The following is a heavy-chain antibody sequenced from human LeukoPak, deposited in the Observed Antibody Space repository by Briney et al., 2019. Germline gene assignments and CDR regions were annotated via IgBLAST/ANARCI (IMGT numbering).Heavy chain of an antibody. V-gene: IGHV1-8*01. CDR1: GYTFTRYD. CDR2: MNPNSGNT. CDR3: ARAGRFDSGHAWFDP. J-gene: IGHJ5*02. Sequence: ASVKVSCKASGYTFTRYDINWVRQATGHWLEWMGLMNPNSGNTRYAQKYQGIVTTTRNTSISTAYMELSSLRSEYTAVYYCARAGRFDSGHAWFDPWSQGTLVTVS. D-gene: IGHD5-12*01.